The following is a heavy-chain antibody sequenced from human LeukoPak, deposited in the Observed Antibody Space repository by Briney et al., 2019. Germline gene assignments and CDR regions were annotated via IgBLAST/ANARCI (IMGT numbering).Heavy chain of an antibody. D-gene: IGHD6-19*01. J-gene: IGHJ3*02. V-gene: IGHV6-1*01. Sequence: SQTLSLTCAISGDSVSSNSAAWNWIRQSPSRGLEWLGRTYYRSKWYNDYAVSVKSRITINPDTSKNQFSLQLNSVTPEDTAVYYCARGVKYSSGGPSSAFDIWGQGTMVTVSS. CDR2: TYYRSKWYN. CDR3: ARGVKYSSGGPSSAFDI. CDR1: GDSVSSNSAA.